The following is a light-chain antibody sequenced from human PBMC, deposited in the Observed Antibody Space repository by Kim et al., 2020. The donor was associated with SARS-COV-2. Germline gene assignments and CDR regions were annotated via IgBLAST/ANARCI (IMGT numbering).Light chain of an antibody. CDR3: QQYNYFLLT. Sequence: DVQVTQTPSTLSASIGDSVTITCRTSQIITTWLAWYQQKPGKAPKLLISKASNLESGVPSRFSGSGSGTEFTLTISSLQADDFATYYCQQYNYFLLTFGQGTKLEI. CDR1: QIITTW. V-gene: IGKV1-5*03. CDR2: KAS. J-gene: IGKJ2*01.